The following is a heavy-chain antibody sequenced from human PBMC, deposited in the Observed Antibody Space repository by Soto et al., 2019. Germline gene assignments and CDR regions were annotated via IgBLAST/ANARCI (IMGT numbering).Heavy chain of an antibody. CDR1: GFTFTDYA. V-gene: IGHV3-23*01. J-gene: IGHJ4*02. CDR2: ISGIGGST. Sequence: LRLSCAASGFTFTDYALSWVRQSPGKGLEWVATISGIGGSTYLADSVKGRLSISRDNSKNTVSLLMNSLRAEDTAVYFCARGSSGYISSWYYFDYWGRGTLVTVSS. D-gene: IGHD6-13*01. CDR3: ARGSSGYISSWYYFDY.